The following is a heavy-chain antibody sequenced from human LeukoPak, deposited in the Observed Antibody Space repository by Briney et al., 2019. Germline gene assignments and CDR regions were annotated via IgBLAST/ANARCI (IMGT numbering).Heavy chain of an antibody. Sequence: GGSLRLSCAASGFTFSNYWMSWVRQAPGKGLEWVANIKQDGSEKFYVDSVKGRFTISRDNANNSLYLRMNSLRAEDTAVYFCAKLSIAASGTSDYWGQGTLLTVSS. D-gene: IGHD6-25*01. J-gene: IGHJ4*02. CDR2: IKQDGSEK. V-gene: IGHV3-7*01. CDR1: GFTFSNYW. CDR3: AKLSIAASGTSDY.